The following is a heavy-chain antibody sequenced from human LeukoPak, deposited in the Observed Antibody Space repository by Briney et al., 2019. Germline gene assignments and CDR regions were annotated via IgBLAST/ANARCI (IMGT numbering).Heavy chain of an antibody. J-gene: IGHJ4*02. CDR2: ISAGRST. CDR3: ARLIPGTTGHRINYFDY. CDR1: GDSMTSSN. V-gene: IGHV4-4*09. D-gene: IGHD1/OR15-1a*01. Sequence: SETLSLTCTVSGDSMTSSNWNWIREPPGKGLEWIGYISAGRSTNYNPSLKSRIIISVDMSKTQFSLKLTSLTAADTAIYYCARLIPGTTGHRINYFDYWGRGTLVTVSS.